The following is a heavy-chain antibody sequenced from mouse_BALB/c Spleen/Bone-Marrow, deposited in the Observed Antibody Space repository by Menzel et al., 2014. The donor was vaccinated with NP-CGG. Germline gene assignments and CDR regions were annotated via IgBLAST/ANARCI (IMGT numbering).Heavy chain of an antibody. Sequence: KLVESGGGLVKLGGSLKLSCAASGFTFSSYYMSWVRQTPEKRLELVAAINSNGGSTYYPDTVKGRFTISRDNAKNTLYLQVSSLKSEDTALYYCARLGNDDAMDYWGQGTSVTVSS. CDR2: INSNGGST. V-gene: IGHV5-6-2*01. J-gene: IGHJ4*01. CDR3: ARLGNDDAMDY. CDR1: GFTFSSYY. D-gene: IGHD2-12*01.